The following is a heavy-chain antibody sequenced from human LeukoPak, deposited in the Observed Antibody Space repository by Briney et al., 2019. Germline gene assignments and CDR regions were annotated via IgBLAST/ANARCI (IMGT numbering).Heavy chain of an antibody. CDR3: ARDTGDSRGSDY. CDR2: IIPIFGTA. D-gene: IGHD3-22*01. V-gene: IGHV1-69*01. J-gene: IGHJ4*02. CDR1: GGTFSSYA. Sequence: SVKVSCKASGGTFSSYAISWVRQAPGQGLEWMGGIIPIFGTANYAQKFQGRVTITADESTSTAYMELSSLRSEDTAVYYCARDTGDSRGSDYWGQGTLVTVSS.